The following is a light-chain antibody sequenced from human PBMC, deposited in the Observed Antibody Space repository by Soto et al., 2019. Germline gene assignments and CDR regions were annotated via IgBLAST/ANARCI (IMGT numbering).Light chain of an antibody. CDR1: QSVRSSY. Sequence: EIVLMQSPGTLSLSPGERATLSCRASQSVRSSYLTWYQQKPGQAPRLLIYGSSSRATGIPDRFSGSGSGTDFTLTISTLGPEDSAVYYCQQYDTSSWTVGQGTKVESK. V-gene: IGKV3-20*01. CDR2: GSS. J-gene: IGKJ1*01. CDR3: QQYDTSSWT.